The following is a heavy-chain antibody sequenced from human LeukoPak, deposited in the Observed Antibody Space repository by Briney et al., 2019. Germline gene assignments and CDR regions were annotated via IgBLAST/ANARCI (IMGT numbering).Heavy chain of an antibody. J-gene: IGHJ6*02. CDR1: GGSFSGYY. D-gene: IGHD4-11*01. CDR3: ARGRTTETTYYYYYHGMDV. Sequence: SETLSLTCAVYGGSFSGYYWSWIRQPPGKGLEWIGEINHSGSTNYNPSLKSRVTISVDTSKNQFSLKLSSVTAADTAVYYSARGRTTETTYYYYYHGMDVWGQGTTVTVSS. V-gene: IGHV4-34*01. CDR2: INHSGST.